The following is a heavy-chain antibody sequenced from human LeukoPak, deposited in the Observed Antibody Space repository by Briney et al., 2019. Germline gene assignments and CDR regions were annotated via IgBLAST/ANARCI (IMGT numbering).Heavy chain of an antibody. Sequence: GASVTVSCKASGYTFTSYGISWVRQAPGQGLEWMGWISAYNGNTNYAQKLQGRVTMTTDTSTSTAYMELRSLRSDDTAVYYCARDLAPFYGSGSPHTEFDYWGQGTLVTVSS. D-gene: IGHD3-10*01. CDR1: GYTFTSYG. CDR2: ISAYNGNT. CDR3: ARDLAPFYGSGSPHTEFDY. V-gene: IGHV1-18*01. J-gene: IGHJ4*02.